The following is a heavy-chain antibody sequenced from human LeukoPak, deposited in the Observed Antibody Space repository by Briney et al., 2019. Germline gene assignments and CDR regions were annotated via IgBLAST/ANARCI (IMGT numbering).Heavy chain of an antibody. V-gene: IGHV3-23*01. Sequence: GGSLRPSCAASGFTFNNYGMNWVRQAPGKGLEWVSTISNSGGSTYYADSVKGRFIISRDNSKNTLYLQMNSLRGEDTAAYYCAKLGDYGYWGQGTLVTVYS. CDR2: ISNSGGST. CDR1: GFTFNNYG. CDR3: AKLGDYGY. D-gene: IGHD4-17*01. J-gene: IGHJ4*02.